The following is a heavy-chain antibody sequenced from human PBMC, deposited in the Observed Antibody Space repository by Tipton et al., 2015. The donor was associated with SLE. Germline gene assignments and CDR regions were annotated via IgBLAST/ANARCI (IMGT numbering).Heavy chain of an antibody. CDR2: IYDTETT. CDR1: GGSISSGNYY. CDR3: AREVKSGRYDWFDP. Sequence: TLSLTCTVSGGSISSGNYYWTWIRQHPGKGLEWIGYIYDTETTYYNPSLKGRVTMSIDRSKNHFSLRLRSVSAADTAIYYCAREVKSGRYDWFDPWGQGTLVTVSS. V-gene: IGHV4-31*03. J-gene: IGHJ5*02. D-gene: IGHD1-26*01.